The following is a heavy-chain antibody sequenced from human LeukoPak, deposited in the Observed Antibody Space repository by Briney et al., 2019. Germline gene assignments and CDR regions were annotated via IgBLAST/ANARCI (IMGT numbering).Heavy chain of an antibody. D-gene: IGHD6-13*01. CDR2: ISWDGVNT. CDR1: GFTFDDYT. Sequence: GGSLRLSCAASGFTFDDYTMHWVRQAPGKGLEWVSLISWDGVNTDYADSVRGRFTISRDNSKNSLYLQMNRLGTEDTAFYYCVKDIESSSWYGAFDPWGQGNLVTVSS. CDR3: VKDIESSSWYGAFDP. J-gene: IGHJ5*02. V-gene: IGHV3-43*01.